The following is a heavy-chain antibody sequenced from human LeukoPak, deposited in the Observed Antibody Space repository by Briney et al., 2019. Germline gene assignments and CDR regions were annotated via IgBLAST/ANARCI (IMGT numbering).Heavy chain of an antibody. CDR3: AKGHSTSYFDY. Sequence: GGSLRLSCAASGFTFSTYPMVWVRQAPGKGLEWVSSISGSSGSTSYADSVKGRFTISRDNSKNTLYLQMNSLRAEDTAIYYCAKGHSTSYFDYWGQGTLVTVSS. V-gene: IGHV3-23*01. CDR2: ISGSSGST. CDR1: GFTFSTYP. J-gene: IGHJ4*02. D-gene: IGHD1-1*01.